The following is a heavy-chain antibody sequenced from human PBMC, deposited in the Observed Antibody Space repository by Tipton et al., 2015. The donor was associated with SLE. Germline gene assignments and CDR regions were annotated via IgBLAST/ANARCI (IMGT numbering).Heavy chain of an antibody. V-gene: IGHV4-38-2*02. CDR3: ARDLTVTTG. CDR1: GYSISSGYY. D-gene: IGHD4-11*01. CDR2: IYHSGST. J-gene: IGHJ4*02. Sequence: TLSLTCTVSGYSISSGYYWGWIWQPPGKGLEWIGSIYHSGSTYYNPSLKSRVTISVDTSKNQFSLKLSSVTAADTAVYYCARDLTVTTGWGQGTLVTVSS.